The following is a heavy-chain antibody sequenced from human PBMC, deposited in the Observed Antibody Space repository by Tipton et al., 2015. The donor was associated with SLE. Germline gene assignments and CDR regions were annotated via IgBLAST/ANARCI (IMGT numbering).Heavy chain of an antibody. CDR2: IKQDGSEK. Sequence: SLRLSCAASGFTVSSNYMSWVRQAPGKGLEWVANIKQDGSEKYYVDSVKGRFTISRDNAKNSLYLQMNSLRAEDTAVYYCAKGVRPFPYWGQGTLVTVSS. CDR1: GFTVSSNY. D-gene: IGHD3-10*01. J-gene: IGHJ4*02. CDR3: AKGVRPFPY. V-gene: IGHV3-7*01.